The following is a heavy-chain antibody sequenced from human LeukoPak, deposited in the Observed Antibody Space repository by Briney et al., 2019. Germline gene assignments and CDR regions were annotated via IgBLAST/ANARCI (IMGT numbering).Heavy chain of an antibody. CDR3: ARDLGYGDGVDY. Sequence: GGSLRLSCAASGFTFSSCDMHWVRQATGKGLEWVSAIGTAGDTYYPGSVKGRFTISRENAKNSLYLQMNSLRAEDTAVYYCARDLGYGDGVDYWGQGTLVTVSS. J-gene: IGHJ4*02. CDR2: IGTAGDT. V-gene: IGHV3-13*01. D-gene: IGHD4-17*01. CDR1: GFTFSSCD.